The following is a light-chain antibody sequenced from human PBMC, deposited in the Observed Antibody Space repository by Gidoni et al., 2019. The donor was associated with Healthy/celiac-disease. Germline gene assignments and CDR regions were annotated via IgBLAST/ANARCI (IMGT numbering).Light chain of an antibody. V-gene: IGLV2-8*01. CDR1: SSDVGGYNY. CDR2: AVS. J-gene: IGLJ2*01. CDR3: SSYAGSNNLMV. Sequence: QSALTQPPSASGSPGPSVTISCTGTSSDVGGYNYVSWYQQHPGKAPKLMIYAVSKRPSGVPDRFSGSKSGNTASLTVSGLQAEDEADYYCSSYAGSNNLMVFGGGTKLTVL.